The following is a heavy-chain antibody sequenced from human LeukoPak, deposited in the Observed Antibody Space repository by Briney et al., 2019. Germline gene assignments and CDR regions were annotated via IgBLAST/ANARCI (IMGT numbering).Heavy chain of an antibody. V-gene: IGHV3-7*01. J-gene: IGHJ4*02. CDR1: GFTFNTFW. D-gene: IGHD5-12*01. Sequence: GGSLRLSCAASGFTFNTFWMSWVRQAPGKGLEWVANIKHDGSEKYYVDSVKGRFTISRDNAKNSLYLQMSSLRADDTAVYYCARVEASGYDYGAFDYWGQGTLVTVSS. CDR2: IKHDGSEK. CDR3: ARVEASGYDYGAFDY.